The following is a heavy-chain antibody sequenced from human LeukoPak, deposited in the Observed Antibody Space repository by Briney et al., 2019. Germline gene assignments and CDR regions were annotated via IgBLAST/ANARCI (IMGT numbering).Heavy chain of an antibody. Sequence: GASVKVSCKASGYTFTSYGISWVRQAPGQGLEWMGWISAYNGNTNYAQKLQGRVTMTTDTSTSTAYMELSSLRSEDTAVYYCARDVSSGWYRRTGAFDIWGQGTMVTVSS. D-gene: IGHD6-19*01. V-gene: IGHV1-18*01. CDR3: ARDVSSGWYRRTGAFDI. CDR1: GYTFTSYG. J-gene: IGHJ3*02. CDR2: ISAYNGNT.